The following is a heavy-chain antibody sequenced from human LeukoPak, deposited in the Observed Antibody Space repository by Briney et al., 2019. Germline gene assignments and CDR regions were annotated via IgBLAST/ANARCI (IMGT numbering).Heavy chain of an antibody. J-gene: IGHJ4*02. Sequence: SQALSLTCAISGVSVSSNSAAWHWIRESPSGGLEWLGRTYYRSKWYNDYVVSVKSRIIINPDTSKNQFSLQLSSVTPEDTAVYYCARGTVKASNGFDYWGQGTLVTVSS. D-gene: IGHD4-11*01. CDR1: GVSVSSNSAA. V-gene: IGHV6-1*01. CDR3: ARGTVKASNGFDY. CDR2: TYYRSKWYN.